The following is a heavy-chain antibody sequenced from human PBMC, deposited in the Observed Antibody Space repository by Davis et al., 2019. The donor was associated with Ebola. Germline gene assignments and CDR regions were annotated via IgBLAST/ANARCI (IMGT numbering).Heavy chain of an antibody. CDR2: ISYDGSNK. D-gene: IGHD3-22*01. CDR1: GFTFSSYV. CDR3: ARVDYYDSSGYYYSNWYFDL. V-gene: IGHV3-30-3*01. J-gene: IGHJ2*01. Sequence: PGGSLRLSCAASGFTFSSYVMHCVRQALGKGLEWVAVISYDGSNKYYADSVKGRFTISRDNSKNTLYLQMNSLRAEDTAVYYCARVDYYDSSGYYYSNWYFDLWGRGTLVTVSS.